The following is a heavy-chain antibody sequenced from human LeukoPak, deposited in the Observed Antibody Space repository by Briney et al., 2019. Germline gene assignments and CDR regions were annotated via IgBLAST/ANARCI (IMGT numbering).Heavy chain of an antibody. CDR2: VHYLGST. D-gene: IGHD3-16*01. V-gene: IGHV4-59*01. CDR3: ARQNAYLVSGPLDC. Sequence: SETLSLSCTVSGASIASYFWTWIRQPRGKGLEVIGYVHYLGSTNYNPSLKSRVTISLDTSKNHFSLKLTSVSAADTAVYYCARQNAYLVSGPLDCWGQGALVTVSS. J-gene: IGHJ4*02. CDR1: GASIASYF.